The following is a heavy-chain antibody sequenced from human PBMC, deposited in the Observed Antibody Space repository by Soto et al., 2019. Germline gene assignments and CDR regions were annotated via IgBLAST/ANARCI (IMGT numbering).Heavy chain of an antibody. V-gene: IGHV3-11*01. J-gene: IGHJ6*02. Sequence: QVPLAESGGGLVKPGGSLRLSCAASGFTFSDYYMNWIRQAPGKGLEWVSYISSSGTTIYYADSVKGRFTISRDNAKNSLFLQMNSLRAEDTALYYCARGHSIFYGMDVWGQGTTVTVSS. D-gene: IGHD2-21*01. CDR2: ISSSGTTI. CDR3: ARGHSIFYGMDV. CDR1: GFTFSDYY.